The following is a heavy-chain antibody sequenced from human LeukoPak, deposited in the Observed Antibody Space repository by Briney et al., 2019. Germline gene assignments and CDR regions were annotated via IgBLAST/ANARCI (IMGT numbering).Heavy chain of an antibody. CDR1: GYSISSGYY. J-gene: IGHJ4*02. D-gene: IGHD3-3*01. CDR3: ARANYDFWSGYYPLDY. CDR2: IYHSGST. V-gene: IGHV4-38-2*02. Sequence: PAETLSLTCTVSGYSISSGYYWGWIRQPPGKGLEWIGSIYHSGSTYYTPSLKSRVTISVDTSKNQFSLKLSSVTAADTAVYYCARANYDFWSGYYPLDYWGQGALVTVSS.